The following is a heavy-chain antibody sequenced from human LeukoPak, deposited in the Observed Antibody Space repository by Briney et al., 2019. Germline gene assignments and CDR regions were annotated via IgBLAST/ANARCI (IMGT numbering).Heavy chain of an antibody. CDR1: GGSFSGYY. Sequence: SETLSLTCAVYGGSFSGYYWSWIRQPPGKGLEWIGEINHSGSTNYNPSLKSRVTISVDTSKNQFSLKLSSVTAADTAVYYCARVRGRPYYYDSSGYRYFHYWGQGTLVTVSS. J-gene: IGHJ4*02. CDR3: ARVRGRPYYYDSSGYRYFHY. CDR2: INHSGST. D-gene: IGHD3-22*01. V-gene: IGHV4-34*01.